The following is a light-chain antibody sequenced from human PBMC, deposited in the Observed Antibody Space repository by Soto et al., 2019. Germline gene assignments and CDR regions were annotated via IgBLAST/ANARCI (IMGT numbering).Light chain of an antibody. V-gene: IGKV1-9*01. Sequence: IQLTQSPSSLSASVGDRGTITCRASQGISSYLAWYQQIPGKAPKLLIYAASTLQSGVPSRFTGSGSGTDFTLTISSLQPEDFATYYCQHLHSYPPTFGGGTKVEIK. CDR3: QHLHSYPPT. CDR1: QGISSY. J-gene: IGKJ4*01. CDR2: AAS.